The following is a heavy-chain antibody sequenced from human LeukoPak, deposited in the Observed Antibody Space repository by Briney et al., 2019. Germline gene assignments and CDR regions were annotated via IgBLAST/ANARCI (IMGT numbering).Heavy chain of an antibody. J-gene: IGHJ3*02. CDR2: ISGNGGST. CDR3: ARDRWSFDI. Sequence: GGSLRLSCATSQFNFNKFGMTWVRQAPGKGLEWVSSISGNGGSTQYADSVQGRFAISRDNSKNTLYLQMNSLRAEDTAVYYCARDRWSFDIWGQGTMVTVSS. CDR1: QFNFNKFG. V-gene: IGHV3-23*01. D-gene: IGHD4-23*01.